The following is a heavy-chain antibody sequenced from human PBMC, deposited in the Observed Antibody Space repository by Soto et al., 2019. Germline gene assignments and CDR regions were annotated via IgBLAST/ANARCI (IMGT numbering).Heavy chain of an antibody. J-gene: IGHJ4*02. CDR1: GYTFTTYA. CDR3: ARDVIGHDNYETIGYYFDH. V-gene: IGHV1-3*01. D-gene: IGHD3-22*01. Sequence: QVQLVQSGAEVKKPGASVKVSCKASGYTFTTYAIHWVRQAPGQRLEWMGWINAGNGNTKFSQKFQGRVTITMDTSASTAYMELSSLRSEDTAVYYCARDVIGHDNYETIGYYFDHWCQGTLVTVSS. CDR2: INAGNGNT.